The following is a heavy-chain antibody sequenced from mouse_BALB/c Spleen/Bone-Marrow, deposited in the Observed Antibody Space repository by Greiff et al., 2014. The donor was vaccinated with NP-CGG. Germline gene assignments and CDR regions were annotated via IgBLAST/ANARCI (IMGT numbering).Heavy chain of an antibody. CDR2: IYPGSGST. Sequence: GSELVGPGASVKLSCKASGYTFTSYWMHWVKQRPGQGLEWIGNIYPGSGSTNYDEKFKSKATLTVDTSSSTAYMQLSSLTSEDSAVYYCTRRRGNYYYFDYWGQGTTLTVSS. D-gene: IGHD2-1*01. CDR1: GYTFTSYW. J-gene: IGHJ2*01. CDR3: TRRRGNYYYFDY. V-gene: IGHV1S22*01.